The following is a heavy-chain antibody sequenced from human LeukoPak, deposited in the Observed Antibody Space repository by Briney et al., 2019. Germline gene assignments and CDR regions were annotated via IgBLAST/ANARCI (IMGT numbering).Heavy chain of an antibody. Sequence: SVKVSCKASGGTFSSYAVSWVRQAPGQGLEWMGGIIPIFGTANYAQKFQGRVTITTDESTSTAYMELSSLRSENTAVYYCARDSTARQYYYYMDVWGKRTTVTVSS. D-gene: IGHD6-6*01. V-gene: IGHV1-69*05. CDR1: GGTFSSYA. J-gene: IGHJ6*03. CDR2: IIPIFGTA. CDR3: ARDSTARQYYYYMDV.